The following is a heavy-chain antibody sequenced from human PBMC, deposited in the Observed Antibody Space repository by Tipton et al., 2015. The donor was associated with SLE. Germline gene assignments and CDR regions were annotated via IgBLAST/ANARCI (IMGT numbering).Heavy chain of an antibody. CDR2: INHSGST. CDR1: GGSISSNTHS. CDR3: AREAVGSGFGAFDI. Sequence: TLSLTCTVSGGSISSNTHSGDWLRQSPGKGLEWIGGINHSGSTNYNPSLKSRVTISVDTSKNQFSLKLTSVTAADTAVYYCAREAVGSGFGAFDIWGQGTMVTVSS. V-gene: IGHV4-39*07. D-gene: IGHD3-3*01. J-gene: IGHJ3*02.